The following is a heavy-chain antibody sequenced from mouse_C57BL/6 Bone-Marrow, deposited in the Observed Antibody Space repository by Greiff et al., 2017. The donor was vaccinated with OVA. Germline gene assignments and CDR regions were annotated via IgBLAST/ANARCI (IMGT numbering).Heavy chain of an antibody. Sequence: QVQLQQSGAELMKPGASVTLSCPAPGYTFPGYWIEWVKQRPGHGLEWIGEILPGSGSTNYNEKFKGKATFTADTSSNTAYMQLSSLTTEDSAIYYCARRDSSGYVAWFAYWGQGTLVTVSA. D-gene: IGHD3-2*02. CDR1: GYTFPGYW. CDR2: ILPGSGST. CDR3: ARRDSSGYVAWFAY. J-gene: IGHJ3*01. V-gene: IGHV1-9*01.